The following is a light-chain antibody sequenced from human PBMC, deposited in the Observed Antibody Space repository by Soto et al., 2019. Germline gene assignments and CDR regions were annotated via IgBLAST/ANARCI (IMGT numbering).Light chain of an antibody. J-gene: IGKJ1*01. CDR3: QQSYSTPPA. CDR1: QSISSY. V-gene: IGKV1-39*01. Sequence: DIQMTQSPSSLSASVGDRVTITCRASQSISSYLNWYQQKPGKAPKLLIYAASSLQSGVPSRFSSSGSGTDFTLTISSLQPEDFATYYCQQSYSTPPAFGQGTKVAIK. CDR2: AAS.